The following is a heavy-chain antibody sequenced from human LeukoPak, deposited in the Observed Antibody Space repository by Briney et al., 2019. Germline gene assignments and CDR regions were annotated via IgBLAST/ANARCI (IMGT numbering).Heavy chain of an antibody. Sequence: GGSLRLSCAASGFTFSSYWMSWVRQAPGKGLEWVANIKQAGSEKYYVDSVKGRFTISRDDAKNSLYLQVNSLRAEDTAVYYCARIRGVWLYDYWGQGALVTVSS. CDR3: ARIRGVWLYDY. V-gene: IGHV3-7*01. J-gene: IGHJ4*02. D-gene: IGHD3-22*01. CDR1: GFTFSSYW. CDR2: IKQAGSEK.